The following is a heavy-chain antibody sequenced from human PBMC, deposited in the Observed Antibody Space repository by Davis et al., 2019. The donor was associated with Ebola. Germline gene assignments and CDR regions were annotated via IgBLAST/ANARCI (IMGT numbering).Heavy chain of an antibody. J-gene: IGHJ4*02. D-gene: IGHD2-15*01. V-gene: IGHV4-34*01. CDR1: GGSFSGYY. CDR3: ARGVYCSGGSCYYFDY. CDR2: INHSGST. Sequence: PSETLSLTCAVYGGSFSGYYWSWIRQPPGKGLEWIGEINHSGSTNYNPSLKSRVTISVDTSKNQFSLKLSSVTAADTAVYYCARGVYCSGGSCYYFDYWGQGTLVTVSS.